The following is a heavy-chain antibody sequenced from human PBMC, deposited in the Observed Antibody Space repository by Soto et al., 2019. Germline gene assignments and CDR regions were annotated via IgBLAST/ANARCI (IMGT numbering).Heavy chain of an antibody. CDR1: GYSFSNHW. Sequence: GESLKISCEGVGYSFSNHWLAWVRQMPEKGLEWMGTIYPGDSDMRYSPSFRGQVTSSVDKSINSAYLQWGSLKASDTAKYYCARLSQEFWSGPFDYWGQGTLVTVSS. CDR3: ARLSQEFWSGPFDY. CDR2: IYPGDSDM. D-gene: IGHD3-3*01. J-gene: IGHJ4*02. V-gene: IGHV5-51*01.